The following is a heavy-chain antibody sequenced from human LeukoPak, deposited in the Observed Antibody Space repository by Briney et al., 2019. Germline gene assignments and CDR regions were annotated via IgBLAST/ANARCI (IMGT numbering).Heavy chain of an antibody. D-gene: IGHD3-22*01. CDR1: GVSISTSTHY. J-gene: IGHJ3*02. CDR3: ARDYDSSGYYGDAFGI. Sequence: SETLSLTCTVSGVSISTSTHYWAWIRQPPGKGLEWIASMFYRGSTYYNASLRSRVTLSVDTSMNQFSLKLSSVTAADTAVYYCARDYDSSGYYGDAFGIWGQGTMVTVSS. CDR2: MFYRGST. V-gene: IGHV4-39*02.